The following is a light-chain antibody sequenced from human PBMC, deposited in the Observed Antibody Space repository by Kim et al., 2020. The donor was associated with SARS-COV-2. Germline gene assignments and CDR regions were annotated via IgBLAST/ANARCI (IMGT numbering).Light chain of an antibody. Sequence: QSVLTQPASVSGSPGQSITISCTGTSSDVGGYNYVSWYQQHPGEVPKLMIYDVTKRPSGVSSRFSGSKSGNTASLTISGLQTEDEADYYCCSFIGTSTYVFGTGTKVTVL. CDR3: CSFIGTSTYV. J-gene: IGLJ1*01. CDR1: SSDVGGYNY. V-gene: IGLV2-14*03. CDR2: DVT.